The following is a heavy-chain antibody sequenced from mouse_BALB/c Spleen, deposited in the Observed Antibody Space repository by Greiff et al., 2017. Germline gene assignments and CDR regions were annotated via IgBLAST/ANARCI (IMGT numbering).Heavy chain of an antibody. Sequence: VQLQQSGAELARPGASVKLSCKASGYTFTSYWMQWVKQRPGQGLEWIGAIYPGDGDTRYTQKFKGKATLTADKSSSTAYMQLSSLASEDSAVYYCARVDYDDGFAYWGQGTLVTVSA. J-gene: IGHJ3*01. CDR1: GYTFTSYW. CDR2: IYPGDGDT. CDR3: ARVDYDDGFAY. D-gene: IGHD2-4*01. V-gene: IGHV1-87*01.